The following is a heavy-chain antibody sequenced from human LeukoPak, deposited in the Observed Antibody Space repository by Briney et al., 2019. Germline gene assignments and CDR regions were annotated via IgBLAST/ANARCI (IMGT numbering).Heavy chain of an antibody. CDR3: ANWDPPLYYYYGMDV. CDR1: GHTFTGYY. V-gene: IGHV1-2*04. CDR2: INPNSGGT. Sequence: ASVKVSCKASGHTFTGYYMHWVRQAPGQGLEWMGWINPNSGGTNYAQKFQGWVTMTRDTSISTAYMELSRLRSDDTAVYYCANWDPPLYYYYGMDVWGQGTTVTVSS. D-gene: IGHD7-27*01. J-gene: IGHJ6*02.